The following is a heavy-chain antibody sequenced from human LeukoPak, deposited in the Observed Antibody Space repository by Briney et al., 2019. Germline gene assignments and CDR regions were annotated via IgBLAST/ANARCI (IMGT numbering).Heavy chain of an antibody. Sequence: GGSLRLSCAASAFTFNTYWMHWVRQVPGRGLEWVSRINGDESSTNYADSVKGRFTISRDNTKDTLYLHMNSLTAEDTAVYYCARGAKWAYYFDYWGQGTLVTVSS. CDR2: INGDESST. D-gene: IGHD1-26*01. V-gene: IGHV3-74*01. CDR1: AFTFNTYW. CDR3: ARGAKWAYYFDY. J-gene: IGHJ4*02.